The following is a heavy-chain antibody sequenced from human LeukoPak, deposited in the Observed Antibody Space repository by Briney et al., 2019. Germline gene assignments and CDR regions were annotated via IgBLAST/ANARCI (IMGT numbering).Heavy chain of an antibody. CDR3: ARASDPQLRFLEWLLSDGPDFDY. J-gene: IGHJ4*02. CDR1: GLTFTNHG. CDR2: VRNDGFDT. Sequence: PGTSLRLSCVTSGLTFTNHGFHWLRQSAGRGLEWVAFVRNDGFDTYHSNSVKGRFSISRDDSKNTVYLQMNSLRAEDTALYYCARASDPQLRFLEWLLSDGPDFDYWGQGTLVTVSS. V-gene: IGHV3-33*01. D-gene: IGHD3-3*01.